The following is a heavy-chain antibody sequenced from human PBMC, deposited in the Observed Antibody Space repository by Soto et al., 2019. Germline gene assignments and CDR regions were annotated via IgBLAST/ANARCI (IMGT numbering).Heavy chain of an antibody. D-gene: IGHD4-4*01. J-gene: IGHJ6*02. CDR1: GFTFSSYW. V-gene: IGHV3-7*03. CDR2: IKEDGNEK. Sequence: GGSLRLSCAASGFTFSSYWMSWVRQAPGKGLEWVANIKEDGNEKYYADSVKGRFTISTDNSKNTLYLEMNSLRAEDTAVYYCARAPTVTRTLDVWGPGTTVTVSS. CDR3: ARAPTVTRTLDV.